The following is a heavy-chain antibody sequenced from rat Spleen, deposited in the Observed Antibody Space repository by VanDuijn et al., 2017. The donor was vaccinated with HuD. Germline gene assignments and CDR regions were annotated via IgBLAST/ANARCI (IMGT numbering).Heavy chain of an antibody. CDR3: TRGGYVRY. CDR1: GFTFSDYY. D-gene: IGHD1-12*03. J-gene: IGHJ2*01. Sequence: EVQLVESGGGLVQPGRSLKLSCAASGFTFSDYYMAWVRQAPGKGLEWVASISNAGGITYYPDSVKGRFTISRDIAENTLYRQRSSLKSEDTATYYCTRGGYVRYWGQGVMVTVSS. V-gene: IGHV5-20*01. CDR2: ISNAGGIT.